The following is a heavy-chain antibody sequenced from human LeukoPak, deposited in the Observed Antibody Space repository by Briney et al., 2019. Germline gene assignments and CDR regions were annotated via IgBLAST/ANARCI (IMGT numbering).Heavy chain of an antibody. CDR2: VYYGGST. Sequence: PSETLSLTCTVSGGSISSYYWSWIRQPPGKGLEWIGYVYYGGSTNYNPSLKSRVTISVDTSNNQFSLKLSSVTAADTAVYYCARAGSGYYPFDDWGQGTLVTVSS. J-gene: IGHJ4*02. D-gene: IGHD3-22*01. V-gene: IGHV4-59*01. CDR3: ARAGSGYYPFDD. CDR1: GGSISSYY.